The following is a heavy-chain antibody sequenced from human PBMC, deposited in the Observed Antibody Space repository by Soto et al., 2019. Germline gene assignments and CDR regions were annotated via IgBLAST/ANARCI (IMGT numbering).Heavy chain of an antibody. Sequence: PSETLSITCTIYGGSFSGYYWSWIRQPPGKGLEWIGEINHGGSTNYSPSLKRRVSISVDTSKDKFSLNLSSVTAADTAVYYCASGKTRTARPSLRYYYYGLDVWGQGTTVTVSS. V-gene: IGHV4-34*01. CDR3: ASGKTRTARPSLRYYYYGLDV. CDR1: GGSFSGYY. J-gene: IGHJ6*02. CDR2: INHGGST. D-gene: IGHD6-6*01.